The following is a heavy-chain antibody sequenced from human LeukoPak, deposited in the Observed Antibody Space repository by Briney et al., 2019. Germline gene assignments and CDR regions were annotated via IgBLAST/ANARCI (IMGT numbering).Heavy chain of an antibody. J-gene: IGHJ4*02. D-gene: IGHD2-8*01. CDR2: IKEDGSEK. V-gene: IGHV3-7*03. CDR3: ARGDLYDEGFDY. Sequence: GGSLRLSCAASGFIFSTYWMSWVRQAPGKGLEWVANIKEDGSEKYYVDSVKGRFTISRDNAKNSAKSSLYLQMNSLRAEDTALYYCARGDLYDEGFDYWGQGTLVTVSS. CDR1: GFIFSTYW.